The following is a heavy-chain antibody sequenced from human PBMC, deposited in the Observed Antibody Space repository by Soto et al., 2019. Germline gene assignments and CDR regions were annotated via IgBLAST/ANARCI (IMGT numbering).Heavy chain of an antibody. V-gene: IGHV3-48*01. CDR3: ARERYCTNSVCPIYHDAFDI. CDR1: GFTFSSYS. J-gene: IGHJ3*02. Sequence: EVQLVESGGGLVQPGGSLRLSCAASGFTFSSYSMNWVRQAPGKGLEWVSYISSSSSTIYYADSVKGRFTISRDNAKNSLYLQMNSLRAEDTAVYYCARERYCTNSVCPIYHDAFDIWGQGTMVTVSS. CDR2: ISSSSSTI. D-gene: IGHD2-8*01.